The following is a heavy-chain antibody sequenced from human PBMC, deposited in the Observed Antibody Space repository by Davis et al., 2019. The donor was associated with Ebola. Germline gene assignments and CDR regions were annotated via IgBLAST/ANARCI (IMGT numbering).Heavy chain of an antibody. CDR3: AKGSTLYFDY. D-gene: IGHD2-2*01. CDR1: GFTFTDYY. V-gene: IGHV3-11*05. Sequence: GESLKISCAASGFTFTDYYMGWIRQAPGKGLEWVSYISGDSLYTYYADSVKGRFTISRDNSKNTLYLQMNSLRAEDTAVYYCAKGSTLYFDYWGQGTLVTVSS. J-gene: IGHJ4*02. CDR2: ISGDSLYT.